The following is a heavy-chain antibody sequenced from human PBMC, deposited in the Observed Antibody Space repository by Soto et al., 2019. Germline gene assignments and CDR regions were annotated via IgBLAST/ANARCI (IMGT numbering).Heavy chain of an antibody. CDR3: AKDIGHSSSLGDGYMDV. CDR1: GFTFDDYA. V-gene: IGHV3-9*01. J-gene: IGHJ6*03. Sequence: GGSLRLSCAASGFTFDDYAMHWVRQAPGKGLEWVSGISWNSGSIGYADSVKGRFTISRDNAKNSLYLQMNSLRAEDTALYYCAKDIGHSSSLGDGYMDVWGKGTTVTVSS. CDR2: ISWNSGSI. D-gene: IGHD6-13*01.